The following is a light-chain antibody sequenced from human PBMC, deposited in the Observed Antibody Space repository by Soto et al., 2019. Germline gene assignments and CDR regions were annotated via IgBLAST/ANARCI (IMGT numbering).Light chain of an antibody. J-gene: IGKJ2*01. V-gene: IGKV3-20*01. CDR2: DAS. CDR3: QQFDTSPLYT. Sequence: ESVLTQSQGTLSLSPGERVTLSCRASQTFGRTYLAWYQQKPGQSPRLLIYDASSRATGIPDRFSGSGSGTDFTLTISRLEPEDFAVYYCQQFDTSPLYTFGRGTKLEIK. CDR1: QTFGRTY.